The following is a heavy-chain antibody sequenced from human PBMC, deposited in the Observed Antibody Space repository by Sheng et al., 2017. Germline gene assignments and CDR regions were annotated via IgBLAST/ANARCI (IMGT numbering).Heavy chain of an antibody. Sequence: QVQLVESGGGVVQPGKSLRLSCAASGFTFSNFGMHWVRQAPGKGLEWVAIISNDGNTKRYADSVKGRFTVSRDNSENTLYLQMNSLRAEDTAVYSCAKACSNGCSCYYLDYWGQGTLVTVSS. J-gene: IGHJ4*02. V-gene: IGHV3-30*18. CDR1: GFTFSNFG. CDR2: ISNDGNTK. D-gene: IGHD2-15*01. CDR3: AKACSNGCSCYYLDY.